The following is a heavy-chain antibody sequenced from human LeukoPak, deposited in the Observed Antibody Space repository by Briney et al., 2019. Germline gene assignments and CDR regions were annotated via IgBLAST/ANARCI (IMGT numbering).Heavy chain of an antibody. CDR3: AKAPLSLGSSSFHYYGMDV. V-gene: IGHV3-30*18. CDR1: GFTFSSYG. D-gene: IGHD6-13*01. CDR2: ISYDGSNK. J-gene: IGHJ6*02. Sequence: GGSLRLSCAASGFTFSSYGMHWVRQAPGKGLEWVAVISYDGSNKYYADSVKGRFTISRDNSKNTLCLQMNSLRAEDTAVYYCAKAPLSLGSSSFHYYGMDVWGQGTTVTVSS.